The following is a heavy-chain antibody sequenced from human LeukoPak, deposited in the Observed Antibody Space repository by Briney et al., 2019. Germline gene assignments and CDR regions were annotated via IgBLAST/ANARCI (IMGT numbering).Heavy chain of an antibody. J-gene: IGHJ4*02. V-gene: IGHV3-21*01. CDR2: ISSSSSYI. CDR1: GFTFSNAW. D-gene: IGHD1-26*01. Sequence: MAGGSLRLSCAASGFTFSNAWMSWVRQAPGKGLEWVSSISSSSSYIYYADSVKGRFTISRDNAKNSLYLQMNSLRAEDTAVYYCARHQGGSYYSIDYWGQGTLVTVSS. CDR3: ARHQGGSYYSIDY.